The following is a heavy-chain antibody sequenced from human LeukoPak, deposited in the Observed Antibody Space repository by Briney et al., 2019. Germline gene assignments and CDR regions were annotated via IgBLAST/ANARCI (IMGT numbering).Heavy chain of an antibody. D-gene: IGHD5-24*01. CDR3: ARAVEMATVVLDY. CDR1: GGSISSYY. CDR2: IYYSGST. J-gene: IGHJ4*02. Sequence: SETLSLTCTVSGGSISSYYWSWIRQPPGKGLEGIGYIYYSGSTNYNPSLKSRVTISVDTSKNQFSPKLSSVTAADTAVYYCARAVEMATVVLDYWGQGTLVTVSS. V-gene: IGHV4-59*01.